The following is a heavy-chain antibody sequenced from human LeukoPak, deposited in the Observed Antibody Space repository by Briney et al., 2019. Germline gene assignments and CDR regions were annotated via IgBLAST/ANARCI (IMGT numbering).Heavy chain of an antibody. J-gene: IGHJ4*02. CDR1: GFTFSSYA. CDR3: AKVSWANYFDY. D-gene: IGHD6-13*01. Sequence: QPGGSLRLSCAVSGFTFSSYAMSWVRQAPGKGLEWVSTISGSGDNTYSADSVRGRFTISRDNSKNTLYLQMNSLRAEDTATYYCAKVSWANYFDYWGQGTLVTVSS. CDR2: ISGSGDNT. V-gene: IGHV3-23*01.